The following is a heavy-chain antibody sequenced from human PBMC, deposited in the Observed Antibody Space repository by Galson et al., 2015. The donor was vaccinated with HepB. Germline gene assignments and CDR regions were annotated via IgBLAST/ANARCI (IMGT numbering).Heavy chain of an antibody. CDR2: IWYDGSNK. D-gene: IGHD3-22*01. CDR3: AREGYYDSSMY. J-gene: IGHJ4*02. Sequence: SLRLSCAASGFTFSSYGMHWVRQAPGKGLEWVAVIWYDGSNKYYADSVKGRFTISRDNSKNTLYLQMNSLRAEDTAVYYCAREGYYDSSMYWGQGTLVTVSS. CDR1: GFTFSSYG. V-gene: IGHV3-33*01.